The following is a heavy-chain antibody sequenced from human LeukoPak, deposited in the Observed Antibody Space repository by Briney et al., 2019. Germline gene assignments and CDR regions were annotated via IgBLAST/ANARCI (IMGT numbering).Heavy chain of an antibody. J-gene: IGHJ5*02. Sequence: GGSLRLSCAASGFTFSSYAMHWVRQAPGKGLEWVSVIYSGGTTYANSVKGRFTISRDSSKNTMYLQMNSLRVEDTAMYYCGRDVGPWGQGTLVTVSS. CDR3: GRDVGP. CDR2: IYSGGTT. CDR1: GFTFSSYA. V-gene: IGHV3-53*01.